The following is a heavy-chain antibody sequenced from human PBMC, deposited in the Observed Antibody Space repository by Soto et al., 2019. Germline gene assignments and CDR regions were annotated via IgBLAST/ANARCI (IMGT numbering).Heavy chain of an antibody. V-gene: IGHV4-59*01. J-gene: IGHJ5*02. Sequence: SDTLSLTFTVSGGSISSYYWSWIRQPPGKGLEWILYIYYSGSTNYNPSLKSRVTISVDTSKNQFSLKLSSVTAADTAVYYCARDNNYGDYNWFNXWGQGTLVTVSX. CDR1: GGSISSYY. CDR2: IYYSGST. CDR3: ARDNNYGDYNWFNX. D-gene: IGHD4-17*01.